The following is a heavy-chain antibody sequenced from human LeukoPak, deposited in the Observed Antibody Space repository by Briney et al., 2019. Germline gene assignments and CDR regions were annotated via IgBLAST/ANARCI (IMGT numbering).Heavy chain of an antibody. CDR3: ARGTNYDSSGYPYYYYMDV. V-gene: IGHV4-34*01. J-gene: IGHJ6*03. CDR2: INHSGST. CDR1: GGSFSGYY. D-gene: IGHD3-22*01. Sequence: SETLSLTCAVYGGSFSGYYWSWIRQPPGKGLEWLGEINHSGSTNYNPSLKSRVTISVDTSKNQFSLKLSSVTAADTAVYYCARGTNYDSSGYPYYYYMDVWGKGTTVTVSS.